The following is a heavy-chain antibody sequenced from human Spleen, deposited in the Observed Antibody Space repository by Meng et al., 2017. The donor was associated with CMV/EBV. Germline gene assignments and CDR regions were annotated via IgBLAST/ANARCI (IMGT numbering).Heavy chain of an antibody. D-gene: IGHD6-19*01. CDR3: ARASSGWYTTSFDY. Sequence: SGPGLVKPSETLSLTCTVSDGSISSSSDYWGWIRQPQGKGLEWIGSIYYSGSTYYNPSLKSRVTISVDTSKNQFSLKLSSVTAADTAVYYCARASSGWYTTSFDYWGQGTLVTVSS. CDR1: DGSISSSSDY. V-gene: IGHV4-39*07. CDR2: IYYSGST. J-gene: IGHJ4*02.